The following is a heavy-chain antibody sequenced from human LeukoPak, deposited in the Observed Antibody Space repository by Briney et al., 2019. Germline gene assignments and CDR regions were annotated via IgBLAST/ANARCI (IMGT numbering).Heavy chain of an antibody. D-gene: IGHD5-12*01. CDR2: INTNTGNP. CDR1: GYTFTSYD. J-gene: IGHJ4*02. V-gene: IGHV7-4-1*02. CDR3: ARGERGYSGYPKDY. Sequence: ASVKVSCKASGYTFTSYDINWVRQATGQGLEWMGWINTNTGNPTYAQGFTGRFVFSLDTSVSTAYLQISSLKAEDTAVYYCARGERGYSGYPKDYWGQGTLVTVSS.